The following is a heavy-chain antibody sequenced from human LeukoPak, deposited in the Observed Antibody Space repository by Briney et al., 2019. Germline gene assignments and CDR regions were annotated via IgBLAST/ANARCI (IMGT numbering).Heavy chain of an antibody. D-gene: IGHD6-13*01. CDR1: GFTFSSYT. CDR3: ARDRARHQLVENWFDP. CDR2: ISYDGSNK. J-gene: IGHJ5*02. V-gene: IGHV3-30*04. Sequence: PGGSLRLSCAASGFTFSSYTMHRVRQAPGKGLEWVAVISYDGSNKYYTDSVKGRFTISRDNSKNTLDLQMNGLGPEDTAVYYCARDRARHQLVENWFDPWGQGTLVTVSS.